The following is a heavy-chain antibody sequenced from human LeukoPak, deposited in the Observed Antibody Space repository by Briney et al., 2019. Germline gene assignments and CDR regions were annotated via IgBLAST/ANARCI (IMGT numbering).Heavy chain of an antibody. V-gene: IGHV4-39*07. Sequence: SETLSLTCTVSGGSISSSSYYWGWIRQPPGKGLEWIGSIYYSGSTYYNPSLKSRVTISVDTSKNQFSLKLSSVTAADTAVYYCASRSVLVGTIDYWGQGTLVTVSS. J-gene: IGHJ4*02. D-gene: IGHD1-1*01. CDR2: IYYSGST. CDR3: ASRSVLVGTIDY. CDR1: GGSISSSSYY.